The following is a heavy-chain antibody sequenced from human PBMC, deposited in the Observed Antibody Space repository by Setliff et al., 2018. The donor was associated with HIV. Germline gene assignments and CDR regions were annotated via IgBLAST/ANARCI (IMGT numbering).Heavy chain of an antibody. CDR1: GYSISTAYY. CDR3: ASPTSDLYSGSPE. J-gene: IGHJ4*02. CDR2: FYKSGST. V-gene: IGHV4-38-2*01. D-gene: IGHD1-26*01. Sequence: SETLSLTCAASGYSISTAYYWGWIRQPPGKGLEWIGYFYKSGSTNSGPSFKSRVSMSGDTSKNQFSLRLTSVTAADTAVYYCASPTSDLYSGSPEWGQGTLVTVSS.